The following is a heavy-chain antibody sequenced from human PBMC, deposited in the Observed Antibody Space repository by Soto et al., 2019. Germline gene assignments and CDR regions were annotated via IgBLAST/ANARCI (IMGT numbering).Heavy chain of an antibody. J-gene: IGHJ6*02. D-gene: IGHD5-12*01. V-gene: IGHV5-51*01. CDR1: GYSFITYW. Sequence: GESLKISCKGSGYSFITYWIAWVRQKPGKGLEWMGIIDPADSETKYSPSFQGQVTISVDKSTNTAYLQWSSLKASGTAKYYCARLGQGGYVQGMDVWGQGTTVTVSS. CDR2: IDPADSET. CDR3: ARLGQGGYVQGMDV.